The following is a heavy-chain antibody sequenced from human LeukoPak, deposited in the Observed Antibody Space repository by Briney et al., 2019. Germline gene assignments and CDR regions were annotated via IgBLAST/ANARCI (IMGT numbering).Heavy chain of an antibody. J-gene: IGHJ4*02. D-gene: IGHD4-17*01. Sequence: PSETLSLTCTVSGGSISSYYWSWIRQPAGKGLEWIGRIYTSGSTNYSPSLKSRVTISVDKSKNQFSLKLSSVTAADTAVYYCARATVTTIADYWGQGTLVTVSS. CDR2: IYTSGST. V-gene: IGHV4-4*07. CDR1: GGSISSYY. CDR3: ARATVTTIADY.